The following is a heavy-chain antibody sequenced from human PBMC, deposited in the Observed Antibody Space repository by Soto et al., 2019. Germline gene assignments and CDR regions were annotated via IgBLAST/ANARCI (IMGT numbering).Heavy chain of an antibody. V-gene: IGHV3-30-3*01. CDR2: ISYDGSNK. Sequence: QVQLVESGGGVVQPGRSLRLSCAASGFTFSSYAMHWVRQAPGKGLEWVAGISYDGSNKYYANSVKGRFTISRDNSKNSLYLQRNRLRAEVTAVYSWARAGDFRGMDVWGPGPPVTVSS. D-gene: IGHD3-3*01. CDR1: GFTFSSYA. CDR3: ARAGDFRGMDV. J-gene: IGHJ6*02.